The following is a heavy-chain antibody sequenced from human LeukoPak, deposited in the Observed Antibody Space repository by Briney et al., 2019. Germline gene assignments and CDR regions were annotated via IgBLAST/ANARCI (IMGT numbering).Heavy chain of an antibody. CDR2: IRYDGNNK. CDR3: AKDRSPAFDI. D-gene: IGHD3-10*01. CDR1: GFTFSSYG. Sequence: GGSLRLSCAASGFTFSSYGMHWVRQAPGKGLEWVAFIRYDGNNKFYGDSVKGRFTISRDNSKNTLYLQMNSLRGEDTAVYYCAKDRSPAFDIWGQGTMVTVSS. V-gene: IGHV3-30*02. J-gene: IGHJ3*02.